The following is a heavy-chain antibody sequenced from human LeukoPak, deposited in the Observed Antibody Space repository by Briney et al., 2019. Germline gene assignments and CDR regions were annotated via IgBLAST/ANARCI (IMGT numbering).Heavy chain of an antibody. CDR3: AALDTAKAQLPD. D-gene: IGHD2-2*01. J-gene: IGHJ4*02. Sequence: GGSLRLSCAASGFTFSDQWMSWVRQAPGKGLEWVASIYRDGSATYYVDSVKGRFTISRDNAQNLLFLQMNSLRVEDTAVYYCAALDTAKAQLPDWGQGTLVTVS. V-gene: IGHV3-7*01. CDR2: IYRDGSAT. CDR1: GFTFSDQW.